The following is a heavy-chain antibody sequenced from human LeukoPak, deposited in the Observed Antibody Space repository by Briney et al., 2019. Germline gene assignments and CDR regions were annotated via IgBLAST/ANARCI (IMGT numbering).Heavy chain of an antibody. Sequence: ASVKVSCKASGYTFTGYCMHWVRQAPGQGLEWMGWINPNSGGTNYAQKFQGRVTMTRDTSISTAYMELSRLRSDDTAVYYCARDRVATISPNWFDPWGQGTLVTVSS. V-gene: IGHV1-2*02. D-gene: IGHD5-12*01. CDR3: ARDRVATISPNWFDP. J-gene: IGHJ5*02. CDR1: GYTFTGYC. CDR2: INPNSGGT.